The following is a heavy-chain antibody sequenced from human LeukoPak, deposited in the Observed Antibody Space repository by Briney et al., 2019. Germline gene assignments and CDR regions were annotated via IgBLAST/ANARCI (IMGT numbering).Heavy chain of an antibody. D-gene: IGHD5-12*01. V-gene: IGHV3-21*01. Sequence: GGSLRLSCAASGFTFSSYIMNWVRQAPGKGLEWVSSIRGSNNSIYYEDSVKGRFTISRDNARNSLYLQMNSLRADDTAVYYCARGYTRGLDVWGQGTTVTAPS. CDR2: IRGSNNSI. CDR1: GFTFSSYI. J-gene: IGHJ6*02. CDR3: ARGYTRGLDV.